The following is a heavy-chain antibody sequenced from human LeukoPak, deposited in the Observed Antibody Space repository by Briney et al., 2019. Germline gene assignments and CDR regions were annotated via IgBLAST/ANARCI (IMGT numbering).Heavy chain of an antibody. CDR2: ISSSGSTI. CDR3: ARGGLAYYDFWSGYYNGMDV. J-gene: IGHJ6*02. Sequence: GGSLILSCAASGFTFSSYEMNWVRQAPGKGLEWVSYISSSGSTIYYADSVKGRFTISRDNAKNSLYLQMNSLRAEDTAVYYCARGGLAYYDFWSGYYNGMDVWGQGTTVTVSS. D-gene: IGHD3-3*01. CDR1: GFTFSSYE. V-gene: IGHV3-48*03.